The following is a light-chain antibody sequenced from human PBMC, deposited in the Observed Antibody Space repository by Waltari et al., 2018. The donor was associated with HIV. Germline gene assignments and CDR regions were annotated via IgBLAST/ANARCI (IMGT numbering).Light chain of an antibody. J-gene: IGLJ3*02. CDR2: RNN. CDR3: SAWDNTLNGWV. V-gene: IGLV10-54*04. Sequence: QAGLTQPPSLSVGLGQTATLTCTGDSNTVDAQGAARLQHPQGHPPKVLSHRNNNRASGVSEKFSAFRSGKTAFLTITGLRPEDEADYFCSAWDNTLNGWVFGGGTQLTVL. CDR1: SNTVDAQG.